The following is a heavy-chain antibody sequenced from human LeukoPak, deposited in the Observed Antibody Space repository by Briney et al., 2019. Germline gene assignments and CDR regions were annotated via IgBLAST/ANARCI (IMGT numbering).Heavy chain of an antibody. D-gene: IGHD6-13*01. J-gene: IGHJ6*02. V-gene: IGHV4-34*01. Sequence: SGTLSLTCAVYGGSFSGYYWSWIRQPPGKGLEWIGEINHSGSTNYNPSLKSRVTISVDTSKDQFSLKLSSVTAADTAVYYCATAAAGYLYYYYGMDVWGQGTTVTVSS. CDR2: INHSGST. CDR1: GGSFSGYY. CDR3: ATAAAGYLYYYYGMDV.